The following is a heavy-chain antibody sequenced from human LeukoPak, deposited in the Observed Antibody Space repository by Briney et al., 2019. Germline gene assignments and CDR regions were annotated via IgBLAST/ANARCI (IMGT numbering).Heavy chain of an antibody. Sequence: GASVKASCKASGYTFTSYGISWVRQAPGQGPEWMGWISAYNGNTNYAQKLQGRVTMTTDTSTSTAYMELRSLRSDDTAVYYCARDYGYCSSTSCLNFDYWGQGTLVTVSS. CDR3: ARDYGYCSSTSCLNFDY. CDR2: ISAYNGNT. CDR1: GYTFTSYG. D-gene: IGHD2-2*03. V-gene: IGHV1-18*01. J-gene: IGHJ4*02.